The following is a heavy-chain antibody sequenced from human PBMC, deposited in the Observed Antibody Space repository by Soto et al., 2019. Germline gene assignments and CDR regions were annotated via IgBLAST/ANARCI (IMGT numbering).Heavy chain of an antibody. Sequence: EMQLVESGGGLVQPGRSLRLSCAASGFTFDDYAMYWVRQAPGKGLEWVSGISWNSGRIGYADSVKGRFTISRDNAKNSLYLQMNSLRPEDTALYYCAKARLWGGDGYNSYYYNAMEVWGQGTTVTVSS. CDR1: GFTFDDYA. J-gene: IGHJ6*02. V-gene: IGHV3-9*01. CDR3: AKARLWGGDGYNSYYYNAMEV. CDR2: ISWNSGRI. D-gene: IGHD3-16*01.